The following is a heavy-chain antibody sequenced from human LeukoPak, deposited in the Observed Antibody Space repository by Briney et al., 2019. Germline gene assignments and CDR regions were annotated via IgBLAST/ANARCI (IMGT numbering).Heavy chain of an antibody. CDR2: IYYSGST. V-gene: IGHV4-39*07. D-gene: IGHD6-13*01. CDR1: GGSISSSSYY. Sequence: PSETLSLTCTVSGGSISSSSYYWGWIRQPPGKGLERIGSIYYSGSTYYNPSLKSRVTISVDKSKNQFSLKLSSVTAADTAVYYCARIAAAGTGFEYFDYWGQGTLVTVSS. CDR3: ARIAAAGTGFEYFDY. J-gene: IGHJ4*02.